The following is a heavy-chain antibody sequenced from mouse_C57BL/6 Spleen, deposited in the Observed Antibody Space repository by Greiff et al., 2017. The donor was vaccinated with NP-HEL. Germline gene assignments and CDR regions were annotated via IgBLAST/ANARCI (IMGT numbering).Heavy chain of an antibody. Sequence: EVQRVESGEGLVKPGGSLKLSCAASGFTFSSYAMSWVRQTPEKRLEWVAYISSGGDYIYYADTVKGRFTISRDNARNTLYLQMSSLKSEDTAMYYCTRERGYDYEAWFAYWGQGTLVTVSA. CDR3: TRERGYDYEAWFAY. D-gene: IGHD2-4*01. J-gene: IGHJ3*01. CDR2: ISSGGDYI. V-gene: IGHV5-9-1*02. CDR1: GFTFSSYA.